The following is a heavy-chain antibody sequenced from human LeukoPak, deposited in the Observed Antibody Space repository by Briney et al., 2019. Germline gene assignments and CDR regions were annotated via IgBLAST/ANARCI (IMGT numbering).Heavy chain of an antibody. CDR3: VRASVESGGAFDI. D-gene: IGHD2-15*01. Sequence: RSSETLSLTCTVSGGSISTDYWSWIRQPPGKGLDWIGYVSFGGGTNYNPSLKSRVITSADTSKNQFSLNLTSVTAADTAVYYCVRASVESGGAFDIWGQGTMVTVSS. J-gene: IGHJ3*02. V-gene: IGHV4-59*01. CDR2: VSFGGGT. CDR1: GGSISTDY.